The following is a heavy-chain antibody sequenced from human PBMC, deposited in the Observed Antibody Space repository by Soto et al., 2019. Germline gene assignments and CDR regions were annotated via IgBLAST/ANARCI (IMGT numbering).Heavy chain of an antibody. CDR2: IYSGGST. J-gene: IGHJ6*02. CDR1: GFTVSSNY. Sequence: EVQLVESGGGLIQPGGSLRLSCAASGFTVSSNYMSWVRQAPGKGLEWVSVIYSGGSTYYADSVKGRFTISRDNSKNTLDLQMNSLRAEDTAVYYCARLAAAVGYYYYGMDVWGQGTTVTVSS. CDR3: ARLAAAVGYYYYGMDV. D-gene: IGHD6-13*01. V-gene: IGHV3-53*01.